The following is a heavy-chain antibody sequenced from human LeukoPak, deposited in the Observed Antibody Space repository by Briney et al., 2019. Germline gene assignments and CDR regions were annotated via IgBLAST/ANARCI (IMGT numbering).Heavy chain of an antibody. CDR3: AKSGSYYYYYGMDV. J-gene: IGHJ6*02. Sequence: GGSLRLSCAASGFTFSSYAMHWVRQAPGKGLEYVSGISSNGGSTYYADSVKGRFTISRDNSKNTLYLQMNSLRAEDTAVYYCAKSGSYYYYYGMDVWGQGTTVTVSS. CDR2: ISSNGGST. CDR1: GFTFSSYA. D-gene: IGHD1-26*01. V-gene: IGHV3-64*04.